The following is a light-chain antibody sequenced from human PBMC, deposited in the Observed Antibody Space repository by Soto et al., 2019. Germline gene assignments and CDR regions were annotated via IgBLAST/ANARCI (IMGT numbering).Light chain of an antibody. J-gene: IGLJ2*01. Sequence: QSVLTQTPSVSGTPGQRVNISCSGSSSNIGRNYVYWYHQFPGMAPKLLIYRDNERPSGVSDRFSGSKSGTSASLAISGLRSVDEADYHCATWDDSLGGPVFGGGTKLTVL. CDR1: SSNIGRNY. CDR3: ATWDDSLGGPV. V-gene: IGLV1-47*01. CDR2: RDN.